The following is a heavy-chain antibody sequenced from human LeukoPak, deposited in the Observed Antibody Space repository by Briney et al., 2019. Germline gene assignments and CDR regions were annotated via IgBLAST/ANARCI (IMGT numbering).Heavy chain of an antibody. V-gene: IGHV4-39*01. Sequence: PSATLSLTCTVAGGSISSSSHYWGWIRQPPGKGLEWIGSIYYSGITYYNPSLKSRVTISSDTSKNQFSLKLTSVTAADTAVYYCARLSPIWWFYWGQGTLVTVSS. CDR3: ARLSPIWWFY. D-gene: IGHD2-21*01. CDR2: IYYSGIT. J-gene: IGHJ4*02. CDR1: GGSISSSSHY.